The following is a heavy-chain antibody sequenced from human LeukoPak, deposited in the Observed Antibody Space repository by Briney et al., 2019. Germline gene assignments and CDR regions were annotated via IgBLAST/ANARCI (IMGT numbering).Heavy chain of an antibody. D-gene: IGHD2-2*01. CDR3: ARGGYCSSTSCSDV. V-gene: IGHV3-53*01. Sequence: PGGSLRLSCAASGFTVSSNYMSWVRQAPGKGPEWVSVIYSGGSTYYADSVKGRFTISRDNSKNTLYLQMNSLRAEDTAVYYCARGGYCSSTSCSDVWGQGTLVTVSS. J-gene: IGHJ4*02. CDR1: GFTVSSNY. CDR2: IYSGGST.